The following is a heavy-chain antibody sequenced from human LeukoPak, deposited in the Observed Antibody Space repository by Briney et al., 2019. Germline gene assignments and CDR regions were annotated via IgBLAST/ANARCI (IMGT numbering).Heavy chain of an antibody. CDR2: INHGGST. D-gene: IGHD6-13*01. CDR1: GESFSGYY. V-gene: IGHV4-34*01. J-gene: IGHJ4*02. CDR3: ASAAAGTDY. Sequence: SETMSLTCAVYGESFSGYYWSWIRQPPGKGLEWIGEINHGGSTNYNPSLKSRVTISVDTSKNQFSLKLSSATAVDTAVYYCASAAAGTDYWGQGTLATVSS.